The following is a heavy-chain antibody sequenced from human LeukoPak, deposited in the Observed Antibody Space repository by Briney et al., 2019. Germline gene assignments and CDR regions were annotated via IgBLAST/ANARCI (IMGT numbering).Heavy chain of an antibody. CDR1: GFTYSSYS. CDR3: ARGSGYDYYYGMDV. V-gene: IGHV3-21*01. Sequence: PGGSLRLSCAASGFTYSSYSMNWVRQAPGKGQEWVSSISSSSSYIYYADSVKGRFTISRDNAKNSLYLQMNSLRAEETAVYYCARGSGYDYYYGMDVWGQGTTVTVSS. CDR2: ISSSSSYI. D-gene: IGHD3-22*01. J-gene: IGHJ6*02.